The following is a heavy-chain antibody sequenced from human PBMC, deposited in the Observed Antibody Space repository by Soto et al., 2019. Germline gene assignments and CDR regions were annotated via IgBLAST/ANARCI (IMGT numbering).Heavy chain of an antibody. V-gene: IGHV2-5*02. J-gene: IGHJ1*01. CDR1: GFSLSTSGVG. CDR2: IYWDDDK. Sequence: QITLKESGPTLVKPTQTLTLTCTFSGFSLSTSGVGVGWIRQPPGKALEWLALIYWDDDKRYSPSLKSRLTITKYTSKNQVVLTMTNMEPVDTATYYCALLTYYYDSSGYYSSAEYFQHWGQGTLVTVSS. CDR3: ALLTYYYDSSGYYSSAEYFQH. D-gene: IGHD3-22*01.